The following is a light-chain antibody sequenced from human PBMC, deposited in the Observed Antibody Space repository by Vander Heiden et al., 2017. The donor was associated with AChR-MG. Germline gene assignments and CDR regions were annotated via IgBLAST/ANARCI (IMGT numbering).Light chain of an antibody. CDR1: QSISNW. J-gene: IGKJ2*01. Sequence: DIQMTQSPSTLSASVGDRVTITCRASQSISNWLAWYQQKPGKAPKLLIYKASSLETGVPSRFSGSGSGTEFTLTISSLQPDDSATYYCQQYKSYPYIFGQGTKLEIK. CDR2: KAS. V-gene: IGKV1-5*03. CDR3: QQYKSYPYI.